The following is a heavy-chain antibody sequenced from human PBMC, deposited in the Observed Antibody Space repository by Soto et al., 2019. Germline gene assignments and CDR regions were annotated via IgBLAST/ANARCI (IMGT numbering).Heavy chain of an antibody. CDR3: ASLKYYDFWSGGYYFDY. V-gene: IGHV4-30-4*01. CDR2: IYYSGST. CDR1: GGSLSSGDYY. Sequence: SETLSLTCTVSGGSLSSGDYYWSWIRQPPGKGLEWIGYIYYSGSTYYNPSLKSRVTISVDTSKNQFSLKLSSVTAADTAVYYCASLKYYDFWSGGYYFDYWGQGTLVTVSS. J-gene: IGHJ4*02. D-gene: IGHD3-3*01.